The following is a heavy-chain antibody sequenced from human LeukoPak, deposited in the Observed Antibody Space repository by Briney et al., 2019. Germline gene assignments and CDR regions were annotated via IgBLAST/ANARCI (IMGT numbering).Heavy chain of an antibody. CDR3: ARSLSYDSSGGFDY. CDR2: INPNSGGT. D-gene: IGHD3-22*01. Sequence: GASVKVSCKASGHTFTGYYIHWVRQAPGQGLEWMGWINPNSGGTNYAQKFQGRVTMTRDTSISTAYMELSRLRSDDTAVYYCARSLSYDSSGGFDYWGQGTLVTVSS. J-gene: IGHJ4*02. V-gene: IGHV1-2*02. CDR1: GHTFTGYY.